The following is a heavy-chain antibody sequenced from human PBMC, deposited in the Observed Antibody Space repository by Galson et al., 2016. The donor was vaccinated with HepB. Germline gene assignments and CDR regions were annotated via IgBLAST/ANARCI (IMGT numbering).Heavy chain of an antibody. CDR3: ALFRLAVPFDP. D-gene: IGHD6-19*01. CDR1: GFTFSDYY. V-gene: IGHV3-11*03. CDR2: IRSSTYT. Sequence: SLRLSCAASGFTFSDYYMSWIRQAPGKGLEWVSYIRSSTYTNYADAVKGRFTISRDIAKSSLYLQMNSLRVEDTATYYCALFRLAVPFDPWGQGTLVTVSS. J-gene: IGHJ5*02.